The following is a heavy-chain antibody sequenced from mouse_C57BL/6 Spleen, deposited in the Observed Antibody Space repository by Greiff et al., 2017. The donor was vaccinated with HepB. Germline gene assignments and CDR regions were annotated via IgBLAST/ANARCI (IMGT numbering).Heavy chain of an antibody. CDR3: AREGNDYDGVFAY. CDR1: GFTFSSYA. D-gene: IGHD2-4*01. J-gene: IGHJ3*01. CDR2: ISDGGSYT. V-gene: IGHV5-4*01. Sequence: EVQLVESGGGLVKPGGSLKLSCAASGFTFSSYAMSWVRQTPEKRLEWVATISDGGSYTYYPDNVKGRFTISRDNAKNNLYLQMSHLKSEDTAMYYCAREGNDYDGVFAYWGQGTLVTVSA.